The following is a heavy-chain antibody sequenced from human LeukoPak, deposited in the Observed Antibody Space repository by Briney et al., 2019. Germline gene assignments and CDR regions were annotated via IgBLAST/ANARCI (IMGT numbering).Heavy chain of an antibody. CDR2: IFYSGNT. V-gene: IGHV4-39*07. J-gene: IGHJ3*02. CDR3: ARSCRILDIVATIRARLGGNGFDI. Sequence: TSETLSLTCTVSGGSINSSSYYWGWIRQPPGKGLEWIGSIFYSGNTYDNPSLKSRVTISVDTSKNQFSLKLSSVTAADKAVYYCARSCRILDIVATIRARLGGNGFDIWGQGTMVTVSS. CDR1: GGSINSSSYY. D-gene: IGHD5-12*01.